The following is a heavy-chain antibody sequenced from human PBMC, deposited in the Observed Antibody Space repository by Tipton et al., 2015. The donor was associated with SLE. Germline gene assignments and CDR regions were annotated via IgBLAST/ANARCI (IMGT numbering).Heavy chain of an antibody. CDR1: GGSISSYY. V-gene: IGHV4-59*01. D-gene: IGHD4/OR15-4a*01. CDR2: IYYSGST. Sequence: TLSLTCTVSGGSISSYYWSWIRQPPGKGLEWIGYIYYSGSTNYNPSLKSRVTISVDTSKNQFSLKLSSVTAADTAVYYCAAGAYYYGMDVWGQGTAVTVSS. CDR3: AAGAYYYGMDV. J-gene: IGHJ6*02.